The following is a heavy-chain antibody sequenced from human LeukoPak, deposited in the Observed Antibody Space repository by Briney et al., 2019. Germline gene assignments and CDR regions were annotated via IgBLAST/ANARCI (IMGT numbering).Heavy chain of an antibody. CDR3: ARWGLYSNYVGYYYYYGMDV. CDR2: MNPNSGNT. D-gene: IGHD4-11*01. V-gene: IGHV1-8*01. Sequence: ASVKVSCKASGYTFTSYDINWVRQATGRGLEWMGWMNPNSGNTGYAQKFQGRVTMTRNTSISTAYMELSSLRSEDTAVYYCARWGLYSNYVGYYYYYGMDVWGQGTTVTVSS. CDR1: GYTFTSYD. J-gene: IGHJ6*02.